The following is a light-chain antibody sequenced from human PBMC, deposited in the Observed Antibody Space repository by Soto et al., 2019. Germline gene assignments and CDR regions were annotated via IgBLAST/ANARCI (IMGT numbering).Light chain of an antibody. CDR1: SGDIGSYNR. CDR3: SSYTNINTRACV. Sequence: QSALTQPASVSGSPGQSITISCTGTSGDIGSYNRVSWYQQHPGKAPKLIIYEVTDRPSGVSNRFSGSKSGNTASLTISGLQAEDEAEYYCSSYTNINTRACVFGPGTK. J-gene: IGLJ1*01. CDR2: EVT. V-gene: IGLV2-14*01.